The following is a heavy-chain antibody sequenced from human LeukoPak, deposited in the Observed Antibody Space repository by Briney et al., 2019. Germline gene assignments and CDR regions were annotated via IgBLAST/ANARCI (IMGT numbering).Heavy chain of an antibody. CDR2: IKEDGSEK. CDR1: GFTFDKYW. V-gene: IGHV3-7*01. D-gene: IGHD1-26*01. J-gene: IGHJ4*02. Sequence: GGSLRLSCVASGFTFDKYWMSWVRQAPGKGLEWVANIKEDGSEKYYVDSVKGRFTISRDNVKNSLYLQMNSLRGEDTAVYYCARDPRGGTKWNYFGDWGQGSLVTVSS. CDR3: ARDPRGGTKWNYFGD.